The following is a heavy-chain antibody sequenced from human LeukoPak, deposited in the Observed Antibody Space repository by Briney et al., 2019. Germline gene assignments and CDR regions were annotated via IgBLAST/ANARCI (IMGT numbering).Heavy chain of an antibody. J-gene: IGHJ4*02. CDR2: IWYDGSKK. CDR3: ARMSASYLDY. Sequence: GGSLRLSCAASGFTFSSHGMHWVRQAPGKGLEWVAVIWYDGSKKYYADSVKGRFTISRDNSKNTLFLQMNSLRAEDTAVYFCARMSASYLDYWGQGTLVTVSS. V-gene: IGHV3-33*01. D-gene: IGHD3-16*01. CDR1: GFTFSSHG.